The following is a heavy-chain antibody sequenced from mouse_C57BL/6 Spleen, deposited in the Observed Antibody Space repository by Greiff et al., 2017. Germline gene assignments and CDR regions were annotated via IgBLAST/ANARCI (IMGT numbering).Heavy chain of an antibody. CDR2: IYPSNGGT. D-gene: IGHD1-1*01. CDR1: GYTFTSYW. CDR3: ARRVYCSSYLDY. J-gene: IGHJ2*01. Sequence: QVQLRQPGTELVKPGASVKLSCKASGYTFTSYWMHWVKQRPGQGLEWIGNIYPSNGGTNYNEKFKSKATLTVDTSSRTAYMQLSSLTSEDSAVYYCARRVYCSSYLDYWGQGTTLTVSS. V-gene: IGHV1-53*01.